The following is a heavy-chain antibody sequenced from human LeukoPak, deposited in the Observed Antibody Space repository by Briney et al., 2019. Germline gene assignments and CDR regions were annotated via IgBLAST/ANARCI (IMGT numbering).Heavy chain of an antibody. CDR2: ISGSGSKT. D-gene: IGHD5-18*01. CDR1: GFTFSTCA. V-gene: IGHV3-23*01. J-gene: IGHJ3*02. CDR3: VKEPRGYSFSFDI. Sequence: GGSLRLSCAASGFTFSTCAINWVRQPPGKGLEWVSAISGSGSKTFCADSVKGRFTISRDNPKNTLYLQMNSLRPEDTAVYYCVKEPRGYSFSFDIWGQGTMVTVSS.